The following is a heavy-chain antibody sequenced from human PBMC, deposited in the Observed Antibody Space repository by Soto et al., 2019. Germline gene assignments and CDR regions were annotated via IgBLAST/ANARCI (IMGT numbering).Heavy chain of an antibody. CDR3: ARDLSNCVGDCFARDLDV. D-gene: IGHD2-21*02. Sequence: QVQLVPSGDEVKKPRAYVKVSCKASGYSFTDYYRHWVRQAPGQGPEWMGWINANSGGTEFAQKFHGRVTMTRDTSISTAHMALSRLRSDDTATYYCARDLSNCVGDCFARDLDVWGQGTTVTVSS. J-gene: IGHJ6*02. CDR1: GYSFTDYY. V-gene: IGHV1-2*02. CDR2: INANSGGT.